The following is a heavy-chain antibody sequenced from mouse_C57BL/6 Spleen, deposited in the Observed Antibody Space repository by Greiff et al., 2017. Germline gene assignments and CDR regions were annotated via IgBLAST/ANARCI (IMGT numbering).Heavy chain of an antibody. D-gene: IGHD1-1*01. CDR3: ARGSNYYGSSYGYFDV. J-gene: IGHJ1*03. V-gene: IGHV1-52*01. CDR1: GYTFTSYW. Sequence: QVQLQQPGAELVRPGSSVKLSCKASGYTFTSYWMHWVKQRPIQGLEWIGNIDPSDSETHYNQKFKDKATLTVDKSSSTAYMQLSSLTSEDSAVYYWARGSNYYGSSYGYFDVWGTGTTVTVSS. CDR2: IDPSDSET.